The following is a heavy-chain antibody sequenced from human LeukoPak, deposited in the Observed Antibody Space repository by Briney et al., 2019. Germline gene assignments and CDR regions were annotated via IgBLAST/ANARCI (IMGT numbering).Heavy chain of an antibody. CDR3: ARVFDKDV. CDR2: IFTSGST. J-gene: IGHJ6*03. Sequence: SETLSLTCTVSGGSISSYYWSCIRQPAGKGLEWVGRIFTSGSTHYNPPLKSRVTMSVDTSKNQFSLRLSSVTAADTAVYYCARVFDKDVWGKGTTVTVSS. D-gene: IGHD2-21*01. V-gene: IGHV4-4*07. CDR1: GGSISSYY.